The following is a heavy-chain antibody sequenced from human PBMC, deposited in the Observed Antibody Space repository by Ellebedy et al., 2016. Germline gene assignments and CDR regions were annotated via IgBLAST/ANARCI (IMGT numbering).Heavy chain of an antibody. CDR1: GGSISNGAYY. Sequence: SETLSLXCTVSGGSISNGAYYWSWVRQHPGKGLEWIGYIYYTGSAYYNPSLNSRVTMSVDTSQNQFSLKLSSVTAADTAVYYCAREVDVPADSDAFDIWGQGTMVTVSS. J-gene: IGHJ3*02. CDR3: AREVDVPADSDAFDI. CDR2: IYYTGSA. D-gene: IGHD2-2*01. V-gene: IGHV4-31*03.